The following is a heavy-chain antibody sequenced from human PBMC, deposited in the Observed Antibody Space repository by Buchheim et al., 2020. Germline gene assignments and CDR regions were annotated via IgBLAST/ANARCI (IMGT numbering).Heavy chain of an antibody. CDR3: ARDDSPFKGWFGELLYKH. Sequence: EVQLVESGGGLVQPGGSLRLSCAASGFTFSSYWMSWVRQAPGKGLEWVSNIKQDGSEKYYVDSVKGRFTISRDNAKNSLYLQMNSLRAEDTAVYYCARDDSPFKGWFGELLYKHWGQGTL. CDR1: GFTFSSYW. V-gene: IGHV3-7*01. CDR2: IKQDGSEK. D-gene: IGHD3-10*01. J-gene: IGHJ1*01.